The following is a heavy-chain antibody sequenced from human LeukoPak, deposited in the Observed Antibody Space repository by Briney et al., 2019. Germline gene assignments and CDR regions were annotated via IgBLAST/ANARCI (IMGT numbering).Heavy chain of an antibody. CDR1: GGSISSGTYY. CDR2: IYYSGST. Sequence: SETLSLTCTVSGGSISSGTYYWGWIRQPPGKGLEWIGSIYYSGSTYYNPSLKSRVTISVDTSKNQFSLKLSSVTAADTAVYYCARHRAGYCSGGTCYRPNYFDYWGQGTLATVSP. J-gene: IGHJ4*02. D-gene: IGHD2-15*01. CDR3: ARHRAGYCSGGTCYRPNYFDY. V-gene: IGHV4-39*01.